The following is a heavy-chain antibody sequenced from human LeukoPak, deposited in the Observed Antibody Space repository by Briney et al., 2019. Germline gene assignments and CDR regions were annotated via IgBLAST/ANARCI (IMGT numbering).Heavy chain of an antibody. Sequence: GESLKISCKGSGSSFSTYWIAWVRQMPGKGLEWMGIIYPGDSDTRYSPSFQGQFTISADKSISTAYLQWSSLKASDSAIYYCAGAAAGTAIDSWGQGTLVTVSS. CDR3: AGAAAGTAIDS. D-gene: IGHD6-13*01. CDR2: IYPGDSDT. CDR1: GSSFSTYW. J-gene: IGHJ4*02. V-gene: IGHV5-51*01.